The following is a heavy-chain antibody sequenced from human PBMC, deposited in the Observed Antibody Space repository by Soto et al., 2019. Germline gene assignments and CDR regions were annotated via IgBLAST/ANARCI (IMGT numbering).Heavy chain of an antibody. D-gene: IGHD3-16*01. V-gene: IGHV1-18*01. CDR3: GKGGYYYGMDV. CDR1: GYTFTSYG. J-gene: IGHJ6*02. CDR2: ISAYNGNT. Sequence: GASVKVSCKASGYTFTSYGISWVRQAPGQGLEWMGWISAYNGNTNYAQKLQGRVTMTTDTSTSTAYMELRSLRSEDTAVYYCGKGGYYYGMDVWGQGTTVTVSS.